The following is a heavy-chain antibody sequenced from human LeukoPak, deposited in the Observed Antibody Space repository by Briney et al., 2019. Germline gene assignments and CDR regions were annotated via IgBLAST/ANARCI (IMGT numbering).Heavy chain of an antibody. D-gene: IGHD6-13*01. Sequence: TGGSLRLSCVASGFTFSSYAMHWVRQASGKGLEWVAVISRDGRDKHHADSVKGRFTISRDNSKNTLYLQMDSLRAEDTAVYFCAKDPRTAAAYYFDYWGQGILVTVSS. V-gene: IGHV3-30*18. CDR1: GFTFSSYA. J-gene: IGHJ4*02. CDR2: ISRDGRDK. CDR3: AKDPRTAAAYYFDY.